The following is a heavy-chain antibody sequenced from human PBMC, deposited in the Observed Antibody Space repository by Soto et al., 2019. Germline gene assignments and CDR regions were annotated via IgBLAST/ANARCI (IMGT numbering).Heavy chain of an antibody. CDR1: GGTFSSYT. V-gene: IGHV1-69*02. CDR3: ARSSTDSSGYYLRVDY. J-gene: IGHJ4*02. CDR2: IIPILGIA. Sequence: ASVKVSCKASGGTFSSYTISWVRQAPGQGLEWMGRIIPILGIANYAQKFQGRVTITADKSTSTAYMELSSLRSEDTAVYYCARSSTDSSGYYLRVDYWGQGTLLTVSS. D-gene: IGHD3-22*01.